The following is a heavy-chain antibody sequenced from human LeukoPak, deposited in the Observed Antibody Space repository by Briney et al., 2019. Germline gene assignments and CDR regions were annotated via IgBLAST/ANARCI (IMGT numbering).Heavy chain of an antibody. Sequence: SETLSLTCTVSGGSISSYYWTWIRQPPGKGLEWIGYISYSGNTNYNPSLKSRVTISVDTSKNQFSLKLTSVTAADTAVYYCARFWSSGWYVDYWGQGTLVTVSS. J-gene: IGHJ4*02. CDR3: ARFWSSGWYVDY. CDR1: GGSISSYY. CDR2: ISYSGNT. V-gene: IGHV4-59*01. D-gene: IGHD6-19*01.